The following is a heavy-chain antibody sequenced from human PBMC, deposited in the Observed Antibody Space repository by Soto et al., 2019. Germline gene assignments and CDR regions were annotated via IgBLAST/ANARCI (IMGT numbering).Heavy chain of an antibody. D-gene: IGHD3-10*01. J-gene: IGHJ3*02. CDR3: AKAGSGAFDI. V-gene: IGHV3-9*01. CDR2: ISWNSGSI. CDR1: GFTFDDYA. Sequence: PGGSLRLSCAASGFTFDDYAMHWVRQAPGKGLEWVSGISWNSGSIGYADSVKGRFTISRDNAKNSLYLQMNSLRAEDTALYYYAKAGSGAFDIWGQGTMVTVSS.